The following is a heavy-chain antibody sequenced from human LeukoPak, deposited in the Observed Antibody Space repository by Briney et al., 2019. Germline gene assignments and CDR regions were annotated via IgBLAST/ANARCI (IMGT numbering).Heavy chain of an antibody. CDR3: AKDRDDILTGYYTDYYYYGMDV. J-gene: IGHJ6*02. CDR1: GYTFTSYA. V-gene: IGHV1-3*01. CDR2: INAGNGNT. Sequence: ASVKVSCKASGYTFTSYAMHWVRQAPGQRLEWMGWINAGNGNTKYSQKFQGKVTITRDTSASTAYMELSSLRAEDTAVYYCAKDRDDILTGYYTDYYYYGMDVWGQGTTVTVSS. D-gene: IGHD3-9*01.